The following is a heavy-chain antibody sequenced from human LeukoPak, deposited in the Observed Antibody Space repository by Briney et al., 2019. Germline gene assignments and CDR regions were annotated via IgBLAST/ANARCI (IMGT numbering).Heavy chain of an antibody. V-gene: IGHV4-4*07. CDR2: IHRGGST. Sequence: SETLSLTCTVSGGSISNYQWTWIRQPAGKGLEWIGQIHRGGSTNYNPPLKSRVRMSLDTTEDQVSLTITSVTAADTAFYYCARRDISTGWSFDYWGQGTLVTVSS. CDR1: GGSISNYQ. J-gene: IGHJ4*02. D-gene: IGHD6-19*01. CDR3: ARRDISTGWSFDY.